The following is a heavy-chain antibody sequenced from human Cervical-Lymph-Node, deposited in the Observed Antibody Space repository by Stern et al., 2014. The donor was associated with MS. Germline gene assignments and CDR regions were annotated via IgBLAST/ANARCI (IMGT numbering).Heavy chain of an antibody. CDR3: ARDRLDSSHPLDY. V-gene: IGHV4-61*01. CDR2: IYYSGST. CDR1: GGSVSSGSYY. J-gene: IGHJ4*02. D-gene: IGHD3-22*01. Sequence: QLQLQESGPGLVKPSETLSVTCTVSGGSVSSGSYYWSWIRQPPGKGLEWIGYIYYSGSTNYNPSLKSRVTISVDTSKNQFSLKRSSVTAADTAVYYCARDRLDSSHPLDYWGQGTLVTVSS.